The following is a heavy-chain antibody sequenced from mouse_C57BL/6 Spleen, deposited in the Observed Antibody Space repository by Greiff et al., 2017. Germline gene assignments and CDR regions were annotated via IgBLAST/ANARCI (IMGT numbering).Heavy chain of an antibody. V-gene: IGHV1-15*01. Sequence: QVQLKESGAELVRPGASVTLSCKASGYTFTDYEMHWVKQTPVHGLEWIGAIDPETGGTAYNQKFKGKAILTADKSSSTAYMELRSLTSEDSAVYYCTRAGGYYGGFYYFDYWGQGTTLTVSS. D-gene: IGHD2-3*01. CDR1: GYTFTDYE. J-gene: IGHJ2*01. CDR2: IDPETGGT. CDR3: TRAGGYYGGFYYFDY.